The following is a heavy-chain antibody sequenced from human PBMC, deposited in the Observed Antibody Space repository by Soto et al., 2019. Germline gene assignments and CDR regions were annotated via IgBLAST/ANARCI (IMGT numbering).Heavy chain of an antibody. CDR3: ARVKVATRRGAFDI. D-gene: IGHD5-12*01. Sequence: ASVKVSCKASGYTFTGYYMHWLRQAPGQGLEWMGWINPNSGGTNYAQKFQGRVTMTRDTSISTAYMELSRLRSDDTAVYYCARVKVATRRGAFDIWGQGTMVTVSS. CDR2: INPNSGGT. J-gene: IGHJ3*02. CDR1: GYTFTGYY. V-gene: IGHV1-2*02.